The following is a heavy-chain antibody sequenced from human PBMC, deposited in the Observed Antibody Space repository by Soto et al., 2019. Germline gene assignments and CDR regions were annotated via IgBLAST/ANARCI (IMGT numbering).Heavy chain of an antibody. CDR1: GYTLTELS. CDR2: ISPNSGGA. V-gene: IGHV1-2*02. D-gene: IGHD3-10*01. CDR3: ARASGSGGRLDYFDY. J-gene: IGHJ4*02. Sequence: QVQLVQSGAEVKKPGASVKVSCKVSGYTLTELSMHWVRQAPGKGLEWMGWISPNSGGANYVQKFQGRVTMTRDTSISTAYMELSRLRSDDTAVYFCARASGSGGRLDYFDYWGQGTLVTVSS.